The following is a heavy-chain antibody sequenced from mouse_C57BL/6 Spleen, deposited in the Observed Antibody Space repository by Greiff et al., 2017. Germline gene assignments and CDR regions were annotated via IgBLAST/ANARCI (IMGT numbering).Heavy chain of an antibody. Sequence: EVKLQESGGDLVKPGGSLKLSCAASGFTFSSYGMSWVRQTPDKRLEWVATISSGGSYTYYPDSVKGRFTISRDNAKNTLYLQMSSLKSEDTAMYYCARHTVKNYFDYWGQGTTLTVSS. CDR1: GFTFSSYG. V-gene: IGHV5-6*01. J-gene: IGHJ2*01. D-gene: IGHD1-1*01. CDR2: ISSGGSYT. CDR3: ARHTVKNYFDY.